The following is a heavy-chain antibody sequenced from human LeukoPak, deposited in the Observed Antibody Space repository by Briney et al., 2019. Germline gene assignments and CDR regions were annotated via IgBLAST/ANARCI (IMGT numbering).Heavy chain of an antibody. Sequence: GGSLRLSCAASGFSFSEYYMSWIRQAPGKGLEWVSCVSSGSSYTNYTDSVKGRFTISRDNAKRSLYLQMNSLTGEDTAVYYCARSGGTYGWFDPWGQGTLVTVSS. V-gene: IGHV3-11*03. D-gene: IGHD1-26*01. CDR2: VSSGSSYT. CDR3: ARSGGTYGWFDP. J-gene: IGHJ5*02. CDR1: GFSFSEYY.